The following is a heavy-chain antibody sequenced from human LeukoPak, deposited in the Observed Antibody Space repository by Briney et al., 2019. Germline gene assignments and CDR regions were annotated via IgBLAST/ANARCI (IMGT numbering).Heavy chain of an antibody. Sequence: TGGSLRLSCAASGFTFSSYGMHWVRQAPGKGLEWVAVISYDGSNKYYADSVKGRFTISRDNSKNTLYLQMNSLRAEDTAVYYCARVPPHYDFWSGYSAPDYYYYYGMDVWGQGTTVTVSS. J-gene: IGHJ6*02. V-gene: IGHV3-30*03. CDR1: GFTFSSYG. CDR2: ISYDGSNK. D-gene: IGHD3-3*01. CDR3: ARVPPHYDFWSGYSAPDYYYYYGMDV.